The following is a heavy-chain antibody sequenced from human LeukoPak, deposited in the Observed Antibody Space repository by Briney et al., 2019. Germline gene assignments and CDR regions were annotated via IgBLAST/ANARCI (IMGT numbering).Heavy chain of an antibody. D-gene: IGHD5-18*01. CDR2: ISSSSSTI. J-gene: IGHJ4*02. Sequence: GGSLRLSCAASGFTFSSYSMNWVRQAPGKGLEWVSYISSSSSTIYYADSVKGRFTISRDNAKNSLYLQMNSLRAEDTAVYYCARDDWVQLYYFDYWGQGTLVTVSS. CDR1: GFTFSSYS. V-gene: IGHV3-48*04. CDR3: ARDDWVQLYYFDY.